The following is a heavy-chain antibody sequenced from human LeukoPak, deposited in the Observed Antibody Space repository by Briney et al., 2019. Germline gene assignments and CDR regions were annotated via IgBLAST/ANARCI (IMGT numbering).Heavy chain of an antibody. J-gene: IGHJ4*02. V-gene: IGHV3-21*01. Sequence: GGSLRLSCAASGFTFSSYSMNWVRQAPGKGLEWVSSISSSSSYIYYADSVKGRFTISRDNAKNSLYLQMNSLRAEDTAVYYCARDNIVGATFDHWGQGTLVTVSS. D-gene: IGHD1-26*01. CDR1: GFTFSSYS. CDR3: ARDNIVGATFDH. CDR2: ISSSSSYI.